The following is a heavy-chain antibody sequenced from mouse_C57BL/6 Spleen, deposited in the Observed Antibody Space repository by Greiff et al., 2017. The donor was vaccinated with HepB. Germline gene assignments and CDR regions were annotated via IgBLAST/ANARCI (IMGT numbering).Heavy chain of an antibody. Sequence: QVQLQQPGAELVKPGASVKMSCKASGYTFTSYWITWVKQRPGQGLEWIGDIYPGSGSTKYNEKFKSKATLTVDTSSSTAYMQLSSLTSEDCAVYYDERREFFTTVEPYYYAMDYWGQGTSVTVSS. J-gene: IGHJ4*01. CDR1: GYTFTSYW. D-gene: IGHD1-1*01. CDR3: ERREFFTTVEPYYYAMDY. V-gene: IGHV1-55*01. CDR2: IYPGSGST.